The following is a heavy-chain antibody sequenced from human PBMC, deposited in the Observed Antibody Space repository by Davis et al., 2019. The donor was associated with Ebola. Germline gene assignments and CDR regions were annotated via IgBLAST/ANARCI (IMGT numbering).Heavy chain of an antibody. CDR2: IYVGDSDT. CDR3: ARRPYWNDAGIDP. Sequence: GESLKISCKGSGNTFTNHWIGWVRQMPGKGLEWMGVIYVGDSDTRYSPSFQGQVTISVDKSISTAYLQWSSLKASDTAMYYCARRPYWNDAGIDPWGQGTLVTVSS. J-gene: IGHJ5*02. CDR1: GNTFTNHW. V-gene: IGHV5-51*01. D-gene: IGHD1-1*01.